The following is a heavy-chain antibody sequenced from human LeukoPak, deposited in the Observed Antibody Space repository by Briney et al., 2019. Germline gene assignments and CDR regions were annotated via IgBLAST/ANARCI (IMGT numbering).Heavy chain of an antibody. V-gene: IGHV3-11*01. J-gene: IGHJ1*01. CDR2: ITNSGTTI. D-gene: IGHD3-9*01. Sequence: GGSLRLSCAASGFTFTDYYMSWIRQAPGRGLEWVSYITNSGTTIYYADSVKGRFTISRDNAKNSLYLQMNSLRAEDTAVYYCARDGHYDILTGYFQDWGQGTLVTVSS. CDR3: ARDGHYDILTGYFQD. CDR1: GFTFTDYY.